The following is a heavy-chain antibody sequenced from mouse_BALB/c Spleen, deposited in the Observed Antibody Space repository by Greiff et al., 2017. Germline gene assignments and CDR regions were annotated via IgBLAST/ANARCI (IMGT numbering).Heavy chain of an antibody. D-gene: IGHD1-1*01. Sequence: EVKLVESGGGLVKPGGSLKLSCAASGFTFSSYAMSWVRQTPEKRLEWVASISSGGSTYYPDSVKGRFTISRDNARNILYLQMSSLRSEDTAMYYCARVGTVVPFDYWGQGTTLTVSS. CDR3: ARVGTVVPFDY. J-gene: IGHJ2*01. CDR2: ISSGGST. V-gene: IGHV5-6-5*01. CDR1: GFTFSSYA.